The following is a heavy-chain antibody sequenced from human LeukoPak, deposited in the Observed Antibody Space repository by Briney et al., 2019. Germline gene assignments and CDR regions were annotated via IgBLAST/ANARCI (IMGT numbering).Heavy chain of an antibody. J-gene: IGHJ3*02. CDR1: GYTFTGYY. D-gene: IGHD5-12*01. Sequence: GASVKVSCKASGYTFTGYYMHWVRQAPGQGLEWMGWINPNSGGTNYAQKFQGRVTMTRDTSISTAYMELSRLRSDDTAVYYCARDLFSWGVATEAFDIWGQGTMVTVSS. CDR2: INPNSGGT. V-gene: IGHV1-2*02. CDR3: ARDLFSWGVATEAFDI.